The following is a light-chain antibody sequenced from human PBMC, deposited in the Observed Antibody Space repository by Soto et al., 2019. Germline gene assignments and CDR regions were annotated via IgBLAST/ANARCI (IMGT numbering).Light chain of an antibody. Sequence: EIVMTQSPATLSVSPGERVTLSCRASQNVNSNLAWYQQKPGQAPRLLIYGASTRATGIPARFSGSGSGTEFTLTISSLQTEDFALYYCQQYNNWPPLFGQGTKVEIK. V-gene: IGKV3-15*01. CDR3: QQYNNWPPL. CDR1: QNVNSN. CDR2: GAS. J-gene: IGKJ1*01.